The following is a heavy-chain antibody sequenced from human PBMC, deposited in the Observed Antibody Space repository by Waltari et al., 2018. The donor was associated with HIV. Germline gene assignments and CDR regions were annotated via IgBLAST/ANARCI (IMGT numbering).Heavy chain of an antibody. D-gene: IGHD6-19*01. CDR2: VNHVGRT. V-gene: IGHV4-34*01. Sequence: QVHLEQWGTGLLRPSETLSLTCAVSGGSFSGYYWRWTPQSPGGGLEWIGEVNHVGRTNYSPSLKGRVTVSVDTSKNQFSLTMRSVTAADTAVYYCARDSAPGLAVDDDDGEFFYYGLDVWGQGTTVTVSS. J-gene: IGHJ6*01. CDR1: GGSFSGYY. CDR3: ARDSAPGLAVDDDDGEFFYYGLDV.